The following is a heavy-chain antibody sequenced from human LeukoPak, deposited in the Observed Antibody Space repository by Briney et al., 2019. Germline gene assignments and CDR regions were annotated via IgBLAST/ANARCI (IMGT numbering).Heavy chain of an antibody. D-gene: IGHD6-6*01. CDR1: GGTFSSYA. CDR3: ARVQRSIAAPNGYFQH. J-gene: IGHJ1*01. CDR2: IIPIFGTA. V-gene: IGHV1-69*06. Sequence: ASVKVSCKASGGTFSSYAISWVRQAPGQGLEWMGGIIPIFGTANYAQKFQGRVTITADKSTSTAYMELNSLRSEDTAVYYCARVQRSIAAPNGYFQHWGQGTLVTVFS.